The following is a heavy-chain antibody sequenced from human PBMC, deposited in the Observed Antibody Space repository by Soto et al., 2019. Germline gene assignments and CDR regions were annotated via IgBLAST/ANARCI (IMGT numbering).Heavy chain of an antibody. CDR1: GGSVSSGSYY. V-gene: IGHV4-61*01. CDR3: ARGGATVVTSVDD. Sequence: QVQLQESGPGLVKPSETLSLTCTVSGGSVSSGSYYWSWIRQPPGKGLEWIGYIYYSGSTNYNPSLKSRVNISVDTSKNQFSLKLSSVTAADTAVYYCARGGATVVTSVDDWGQGTLVTVSS. J-gene: IGHJ4*02. CDR2: IYYSGST. D-gene: IGHD4-17*01.